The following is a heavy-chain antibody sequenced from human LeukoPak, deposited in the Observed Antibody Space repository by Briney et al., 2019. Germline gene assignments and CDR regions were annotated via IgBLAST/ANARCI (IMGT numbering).Heavy chain of an antibody. CDR3: AREGVIGGGYNFFDY. CDR2: INPHSGGT. J-gene: IGHJ4*02. D-gene: IGHD5-24*01. CDR1: GYTFIGYY. V-gene: IGHV1-2*02. Sequence: GASVKVSCKASGYTFIGYYMHWVRQAPGQGLEWMGWINPHSGGTNSEQNFQGRVTMSRDTSISTVYMELSRLRSDDTALYYCAREGVIGGGYNFFDYWGQGTLVTVSS.